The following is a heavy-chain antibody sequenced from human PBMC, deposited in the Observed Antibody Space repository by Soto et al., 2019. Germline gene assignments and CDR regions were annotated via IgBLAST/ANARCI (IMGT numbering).Heavy chain of an antibody. Sequence: GSLRLSCAVSGFTFSTYAMNWVRQAPGKGLEWVSIISGSGATTYYADSVKGRFTISRDNSKNTLYLQMNSLRAEDTAVYYCAKKFTSVAGRDYYFDYWGQGTLVTVSS. CDR2: ISGSGATT. V-gene: IGHV3-23*01. J-gene: IGHJ4*02. D-gene: IGHD6-19*01. CDR1: GFTFSTYA. CDR3: AKKFTSVAGRDYYFDY.